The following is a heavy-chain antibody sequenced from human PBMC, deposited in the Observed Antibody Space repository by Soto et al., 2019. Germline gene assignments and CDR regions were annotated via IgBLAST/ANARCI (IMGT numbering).Heavy chain of an antibody. D-gene: IGHD6-19*01. CDR2: ISYDGSIK. Sequence: GGSLRLSCAASGFTFSSYAMHWVRQAPGKGLEWVAVISYDGSIKYYADSVKGRFTISRDNAMNSLYLQMNSLRAEDTSVYYCARVVAGKFLKGGMDVWGQGTTVTVSS. CDR3: ARVVAGKFLKGGMDV. J-gene: IGHJ6*02. V-gene: IGHV3-30-3*01. CDR1: GFTFSSYA.